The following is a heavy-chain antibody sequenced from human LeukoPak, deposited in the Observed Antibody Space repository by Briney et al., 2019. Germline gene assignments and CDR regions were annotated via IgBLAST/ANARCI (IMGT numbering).Heavy chain of an antibody. CDR2: IGSRGYTI. CDR3: ARDYDFWSGSPGY. D-gene: IGHD3-3*01. CDR1: GFTFSDYY. V-gene: IGHV3-11*04. J-gene: IGHJ4*02. Sequence: PGGSLRLSCAASGFTFSDYYMSWIRQAPGKGLEWVSYIGSRGYTIYYADSVKGRFTISRDNAKNSLYLQMNSLRAEDTAVYYCARDYDFWSGSPGYWGQGTLVTVSS.